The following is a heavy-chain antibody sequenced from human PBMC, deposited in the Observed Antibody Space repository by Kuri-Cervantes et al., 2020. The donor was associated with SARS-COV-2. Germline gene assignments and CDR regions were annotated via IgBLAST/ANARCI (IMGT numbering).Heavy chain of an antibody. J-gene: IGHJ5*02. CDR1: GYSISSGYY. V-gene: IGHV4-38-2*02. Sequence: SETLSLTCTVSGYSISSGYYWGWIRQPPGKGLEWIGSIYHSGSTNYNPSLKSRVTISVDTSKNQFSLKLSSVTAADTAVYYCARVVVAGGRFDPWGQGTLVTVSS. CDR3: ARVVVAGGRFDP. CDR2: IYHSGST. D-gene: IGHD6-19*01.